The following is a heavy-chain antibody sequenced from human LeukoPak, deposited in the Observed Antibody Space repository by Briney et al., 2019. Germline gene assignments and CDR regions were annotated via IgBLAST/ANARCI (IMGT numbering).Heavy chain of an antibody. CDR2: ISSSSSYI. V-gene: IGHV3-21*01. CDR1: GFTCSSYS. J-gene: IGHJ4*02. CDR3: ARARRGVAATDTYDY. D-gene: IGHD2-15*01. Sequence: GRSLRLSCAAFGFTCSSYSMNWVRQAPGKGLEWVSSISSSSSYIYYADSVKGRFTISRDNAKNSLYLQMNSLRAEDTAVYYCARARRGVAATDTYDYWGQGTLVTVSS.